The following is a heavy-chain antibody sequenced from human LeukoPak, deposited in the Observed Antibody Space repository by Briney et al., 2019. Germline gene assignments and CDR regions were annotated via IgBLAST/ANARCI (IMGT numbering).Heavy chain of an antibody. CDR1: GFTFSSYW. D-gene: IGHD6-13*01. Sequence: PGGSLRLSCAASGFTFSSYWMSWVRQAPGKGLEWVANIKQDGSEKYYVDSVKGRFTISRDNAKNSLYLQMNSLRAEDTAVYYCARDRADSSSWYGYLDYYYYYMDVWGKGTTVTVSS. J-gene: IGHJ6*03. CDR2: IKQDGSEK. V-gene: IGHV3-7*01. CDR3: ARDRADSSSWYGYLDYYYYYMDV.